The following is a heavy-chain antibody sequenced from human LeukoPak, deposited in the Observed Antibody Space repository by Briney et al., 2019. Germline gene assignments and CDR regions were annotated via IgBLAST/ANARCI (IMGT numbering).Heavy chain of an antibody. Sequence: SDTLSLTCTVSGGSISSGSQYWSWIRQPAGNGLEWIVRIYTSGATTYNPSLKSRVTISADTSKNQFSLRLSSVTAADTAVYYCARVFRFYMDVWGKGTTVTVSS. CDR3: ARVFRFYMDV. V-gene: IGHV4-61*02. D-gene: IGHD3-10*02. CDR2: IYTSGAT. J-gene: IGHJ6*03. CDR1: GGSISSGSQY.